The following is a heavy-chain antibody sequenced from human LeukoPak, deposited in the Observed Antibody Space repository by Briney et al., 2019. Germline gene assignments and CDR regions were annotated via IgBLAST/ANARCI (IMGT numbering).Heavy chain of an antibody. J-gene: IGHJ5*02. Sequence: SETLSLTCTVSGYSISSGYYWGWIRQPPGKGLEWIGSIYHSGSTYYNPSLKSRVTISVDTSKNQFSLKLSSVTAADTAVYYCARDLLEMATIPPNWFDPWGQGTLVTVSS. CDR1: GYSISSGYY. CDR2: IYHSGST. CDR3: ARDLLEMATIPPNWFDP. V-gene: IGHV4-38-2*02. D-gene: IGHD5-24*01.